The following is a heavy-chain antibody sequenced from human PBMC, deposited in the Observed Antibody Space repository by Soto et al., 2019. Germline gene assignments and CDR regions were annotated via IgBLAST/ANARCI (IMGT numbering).Heavy chain of an antibody. Sequence: GGSLRLSCAASGFTFSNAWMSWVRQAPGKGLEWVGRIKSKTDGGTTDYAAPVKGRFTISRDDSKNTLYLQMNSLKTEDTAVYYCTTALYYDSSGYYNWFDPWGQGTLVTVSS. D-gene: IGHD3-22*01. CDR1: GFTFSNAW. V-gene: IGHV3-15*01. CDR2: IKSKTDGGTT. CDR3: TTALYYDSSGYYNWFDP. J-gene: IGHJ5*02.